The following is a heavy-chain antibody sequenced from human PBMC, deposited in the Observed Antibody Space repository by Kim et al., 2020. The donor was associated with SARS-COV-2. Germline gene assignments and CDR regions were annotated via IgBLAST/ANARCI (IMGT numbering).Heavy chain of an antibody. V-gene: IGHV3-21*01. J-gene: IGHJ6*02. CDR1: GFTFSSYS. CDR3: ARDQTDHDYGDMDYYGMDV. D-gene: IGHD4-17*01. CDR2: ISSSSSYI. Sequence: GGSLRLSCAASGFTFSSYSMNWVRQAPGKGLEWVSSISSSSSYIYYADSVKGRFTISRDNAKNSLYLQMNSLRAEDTAVYYCARDQTDHDYGDMDYYGMDVWGQGTTVTVSS.